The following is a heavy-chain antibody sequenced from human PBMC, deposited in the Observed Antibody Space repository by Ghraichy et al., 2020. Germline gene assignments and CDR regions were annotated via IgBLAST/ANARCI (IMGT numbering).Heavy chain of an antibody. J-gene: IGHJ6*02. D-gene: IGHD3-16*01. CDR3: ARVYPVNYVWGSSPKYYGMDV. V-gene: IGHV4-34*01. Sequence: SETLSLTCAVYGGSFSGYYWSWIRQPPGKGLEWIGEINHSGSTNYNPSLKSRVTISVDTSKNQFSLKLSSVTAADTAVYYCARVYPVNYVWGSSPKYYGMDVWGQGTTVTGSS. CDR1: GGSFSGYY. CDR2: INHSGST.